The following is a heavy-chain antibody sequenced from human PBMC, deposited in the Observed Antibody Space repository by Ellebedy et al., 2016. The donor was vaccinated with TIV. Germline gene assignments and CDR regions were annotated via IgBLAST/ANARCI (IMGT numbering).Heavy chain of an antibody. CDR1: GGTFSSYA. CDR3: ARVGARRYSSS. D-gene: IGHD6-13*01. V-gene: IGHV1-69*13. CDR2: IIPIFGTA. Sequence: AASVKVSCKASGGTFSSYAISWVRQAPGQGLEWMGGIIPIFGTANYAQKFQGRVTITADESTSTAYMELSSLRSEDTAVYYCARVGARRYSSSWGQGTLVTVSS. J-gene: IGHJ4*02.